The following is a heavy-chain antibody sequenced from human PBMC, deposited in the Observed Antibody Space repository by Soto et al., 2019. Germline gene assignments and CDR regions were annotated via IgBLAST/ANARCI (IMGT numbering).Heavy chain of an antibody. CDR2: ISYDGSNK. D-gene: IGHD3-10*01. J-gene: IGHJ6*02. CDR1: GFTFSSYA. CDR3: AREEMMVRGVILFALYGMDV. Sequence: QVQLVESGGGVVQPGRSLRLSCAASGFTFSSYAMHWVRQAPGKGLEWVAVISYDGSNKYYADSVKGRFTISRDNSKNTLYLQMNSLRAEDTAVYYCAREEMMVRGVILFALYGMDVWGQGTTVTVSS. V-gene: IGHV3-30-3*01.